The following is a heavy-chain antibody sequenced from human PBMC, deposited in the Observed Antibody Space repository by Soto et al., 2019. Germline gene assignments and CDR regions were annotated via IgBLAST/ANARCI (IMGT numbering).Heavy chain of an antibody. D-gene: IGHD3-10*01. CDR2: MYKTGET. Sequence: SATLSLTCTVSGGSVSTGMKYWGWVRQPPGKALEFIGYMYKTGETLLNSSLKSRVTLSMETSKNQFSLTLGSVTAADTAVYFCMKAHESGDFLGMSVWGPGTTVT. CDR1: GGSVSTGMKY. CDR3: MKAHESGDFLGMSV. V-gene: IGHV4-61*01. J-gene: IGHJ6*02.